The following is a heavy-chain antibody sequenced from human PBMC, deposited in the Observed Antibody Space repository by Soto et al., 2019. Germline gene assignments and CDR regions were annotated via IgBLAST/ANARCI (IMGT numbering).Heavy chain of an antibody. Sequence: SSVKVYCKAAGGGFSSYTISWVRQAPGQGLEWMGRIIPILGIANYAQKFQGRVTITADKSTSTAYMELSSLRSEDTAVYYCARADSHGWSFDYWGQGTLVTVSS. V-gene: IGHV1-69*02. CDR1: GGGFSSYT. D-gene: IGHD6-19*01. CDR2: IIPILGIA. CDR3: ARADSHGWSFDY. J-gene: IGHJ4*02.